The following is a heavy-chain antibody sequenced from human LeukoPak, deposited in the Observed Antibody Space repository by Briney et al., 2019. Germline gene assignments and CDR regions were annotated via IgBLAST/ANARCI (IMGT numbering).Heavy chain of an antibody. CDR3: ARGRLRFDY. CDR1: GASISSSSYY. J-gene: IGHJ4*02. CDR2: IYYPGST. Sequence: SETLSLTCTVSGASISSSSYYWGWIRQPPGNGLEWIGNIYYPGSTYYNPSLKSRVTISVDTSKNQLSLKLSSVTAADTAVYYCARGRLRFDYWGQGTLVTVSS. D-gene: IGHD3-16*01. V-gene: IGHV4-39*01.